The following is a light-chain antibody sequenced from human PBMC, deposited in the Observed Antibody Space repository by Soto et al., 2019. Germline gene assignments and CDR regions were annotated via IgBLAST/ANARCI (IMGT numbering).Light chain of an antibody. J-gene: IGLJ1*01. Sequence: QSVLTQPASVSGSPGQSITISCTGTSSDVGSHNLVSWYQQFPGKAPKLIIFEASKRPSGVSNRFSGSKSGSTASLTISGLQAQDEAAYYCCSYAGSSTYVFGTGTKVTVL. CDR2: EAS. CDR3: CSYAGSSTYV. V-gene: IGLV2-23*01. CDR1: SSDVGSHNL.